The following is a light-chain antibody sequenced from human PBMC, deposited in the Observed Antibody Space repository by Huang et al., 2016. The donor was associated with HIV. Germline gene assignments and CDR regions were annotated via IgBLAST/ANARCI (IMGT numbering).Light chain of an antibody. Sequence: DIQMTQSPSPLSASVGDRVTLTCQARQDIRIHLNWYQKKPGKAPNRLIYDASNLEGGVPSRFSGSGSGTDFTFTISSLQSEDIATYYCQQYDNVPITFGQGTRLEIK. V-gene: IGKV1-33*01. J-gene: IGKJ5*01. CDR1: QDIRIH. CDR3: QQYDNVPIT. CDR2: DAS.